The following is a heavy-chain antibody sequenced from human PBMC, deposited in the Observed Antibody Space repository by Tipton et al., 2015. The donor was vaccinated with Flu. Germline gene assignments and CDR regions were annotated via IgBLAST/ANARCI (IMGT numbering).Heavy chain of an antibody. Sequence: TLSLTCTVSGGSIRSSTDYWGWIRQPPGKGLEWIGCISHSGRIYHNPSLKSRVTISVDTAKNQFSQRLTSVTAADTAVYYCARSTYYYGSGSSDFWGPGTLVTVSS. CDR1: GGSIRSSTDY. J-gene: IGHJ4*02. CDR2: ISHSGRI. CDR3: ARSTYYYGSGSSDF. D-gene: IGHD3-10*01. V-gene: IGHV4-39*07.